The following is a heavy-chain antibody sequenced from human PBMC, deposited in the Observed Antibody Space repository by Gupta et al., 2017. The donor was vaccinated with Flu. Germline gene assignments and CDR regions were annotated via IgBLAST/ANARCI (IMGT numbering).Heavy chain of an antibody. J-gene: IGHJ6*02. Sequence: WGWIRQPPGKGLEWIGSIYYSGSTYYNPSLKSRVTISVDTSKNQFSLKLSSVTAADTAVYYCAREDVISELPQNQYYGMDVWGQGTTVTVSS. CDR2: IYYSGST. CDR3: AREDVISELPQNQYYGMDV. V-gene: IGHV4-39*01. D-gene: IGHD1-26*01.